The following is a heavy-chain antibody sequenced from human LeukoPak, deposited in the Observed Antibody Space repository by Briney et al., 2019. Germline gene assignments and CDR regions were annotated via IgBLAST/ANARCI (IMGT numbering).Heavy chain of an antibody. CDR3: ARVKYYYAEVSSYYYYGMDV. D-gene: IGHD3-10*01. V-gene: IGHV1-46*01. Sequence: ASVTVSCRASGYTFTSYYMHWVRQAPGQGLEWMGIINPSGGSTSYAQKFQGRVTMTRDTSTSTVYMELSSLRSEDTAVYYCARVKYYYAEVSSYYYYGMDVWGQGTTVTVSS. CDR2: INPSGGST. CDR1: GYTFTSYY. J-gene: IGHJ6*02.